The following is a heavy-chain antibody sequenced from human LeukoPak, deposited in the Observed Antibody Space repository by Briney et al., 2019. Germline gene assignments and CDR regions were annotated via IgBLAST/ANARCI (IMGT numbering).Heavy chain of an antibody. CDR2: INHSGST. V-gene: IGHV4-34*01. CDR1: GGSFSGYY. Sequence: SETLSLTCAVYGGSFSGYYWSWIRQPPGKGLEWIGEINHSGSTNYNPSLKSRVTISVDTSKNQFSLKLSSVTAADTAVYYCARGRAAAGTDYWGQGTVVTVSS. CDR3: ARGRAAAGTDY. D-gene: IGHD6-13*01. J-gene: IGHJ4*02.